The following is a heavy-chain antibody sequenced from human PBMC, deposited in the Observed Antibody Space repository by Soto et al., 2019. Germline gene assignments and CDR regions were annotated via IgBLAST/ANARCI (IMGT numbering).Heavy chain of an antibody. Sequence: ASVTVSCKASGYTFTSYDINWVRQATGQGLEWMGWMNPNSGNTGYAQKFQGRVTMTRNTSISTAYMELSSLGHEDTAVYYCAGGLTLMGAPPRDSGMDVWGQGTTVTVSS. CDR3: AGGLTLMGAPPRDSGMDV. D-gene: IGHD1-26*01. V-gene: IGHV1-8*01. CDR1: GYTFTSYD. CDR2: MNPNSGNT. J-gene: IGHJ6*02.